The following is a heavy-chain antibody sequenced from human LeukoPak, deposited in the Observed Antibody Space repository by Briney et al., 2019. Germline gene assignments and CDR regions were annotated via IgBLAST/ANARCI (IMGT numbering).Heavy chain of an antibody. J-gene: IGHJ3*02. CDR1: GFTFSSYG. Sequence: PGGSLRLSCAASGFTFSSYGMHWVRQAPGKGLEWVAVISYDGSNKYYADSVKGRFTISRDNSKNTLYLQMNSLRAEDTAVYYCARDQSYSSRPDAFDNWGQGTMVTVSS. D-gene: IGHD6-19*01. CDR2: ISYDGSNK. CDR3: ARDQSYSSRPDAFDN. V-gene: IGHV3-30*03.